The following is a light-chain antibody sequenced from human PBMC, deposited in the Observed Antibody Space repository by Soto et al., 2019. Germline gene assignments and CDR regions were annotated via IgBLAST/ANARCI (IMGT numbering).Light chain of an antibody. CDR1: QGISSW. V-gene: IGKV1D-12*01. CDR2: AAS. J-gene: IGKJ4*01. CDR3: QQTSSFPVT. Sequence: DIQMTQSPSSVSASVGDRVTISCRASQGISSWLAWYQQRPGRAPKLLIYAASNLQTGVPSRFSGSESGTDFTLTINSLQPEDFASYYCQQTSSFPVTFGGGTKVDI.